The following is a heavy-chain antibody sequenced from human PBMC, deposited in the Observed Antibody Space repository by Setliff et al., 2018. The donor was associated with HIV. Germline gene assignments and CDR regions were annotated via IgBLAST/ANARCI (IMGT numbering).Heavy chain of an antibody. Sequence: SETLSLTCAVYGGSFSGYYWSWIRQPPGKGLEWIGEINDSGSTHYNPSLKSRVTISVDTSKNQFSLRLTSMTAADTAVYFCARHGAYYDFLTYYYPRYYFDCWGQGTLVTVSS. V-gene: IGHV4-34*01. CDR2: INDSGST. CDR1: GGSFSGYY. D-gene: IGHD3-9*01. J-gene: IGHJ4*02. CDR3: ARHGAYYDFLTYYYPRYYFDC.